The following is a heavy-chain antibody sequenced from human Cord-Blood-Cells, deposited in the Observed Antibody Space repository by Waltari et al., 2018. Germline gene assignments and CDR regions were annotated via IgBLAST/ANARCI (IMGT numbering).Heavy chain of an antibody. CDR3: ARRRLGLGIAYFDY. D-gene: IGHD7-27*01. Sequence: QVQLQESGPGLVKPSETLSLTCTVSGGSISSYYWSWIRQPPGKGLEWIGYIYYSGSPTYNPPLKSRVTIAVDTAKNQCSLKMSSVTAADTAVYYCARRRLGLGIAYFDYWGQGTLVTVSS. CDR1: GGSISSYY. J-gene: IGHJ4*02. V-gene: IGHV4-59*08. CDR2: IYYSGSP.